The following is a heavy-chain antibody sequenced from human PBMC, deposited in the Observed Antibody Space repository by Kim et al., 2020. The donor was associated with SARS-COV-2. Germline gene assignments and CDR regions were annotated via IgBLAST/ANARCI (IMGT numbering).Heavy chain of an antibody. D-gene: IGHD6-13*01. J-gene: IGHJ4*02. CDR3: AGAHTRLRIAAAGTRYGISY. V-gene: IGHV1-69*13. CDR2: IIPIFGTA. CDR1: GGTFSSYA. Sequence: SVKVSCKASGGTFSSYAISWVRQAPGQGLEWMGGIIPIFGTANYAQKFQGRVTITADESTSTAYMELSSLRSEDTAVYYCAGAHTRLRIAAAGTRYGISYWGQGTLVTVSS.